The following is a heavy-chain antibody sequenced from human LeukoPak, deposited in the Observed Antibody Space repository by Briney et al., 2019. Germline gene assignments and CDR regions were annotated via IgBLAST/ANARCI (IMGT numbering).Heavy chain of an antibody. V-gene: IGHV3-11*04. CDR1: GFTFSDYY. D-gene: IGHD3-22*01. CDR3: ARARAYYYESSLLFDY. J-gene: IGHJ4*02. Sequence: KSGGSLRLSCAASGFTFSDYYMSWIRQAPGKGLEWVSYISSSGTTIYYADSVKGRFTISRDSAKNSLYLQMNSLRAEETAVYYCARARAYYYESSLLFDYWGQGTLVTVSS. CDR2: ISSSGTTI.